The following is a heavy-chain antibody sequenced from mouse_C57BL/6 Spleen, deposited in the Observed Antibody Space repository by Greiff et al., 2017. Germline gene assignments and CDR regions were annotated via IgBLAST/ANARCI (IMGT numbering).Heavy chain of an antibody. CDR3: ALIYYGY. CDR1: GYTFTNYW. J-gene: IGHJ2*01. V-gene: IGHV1-63*01. Sequence: LVESGAELVRPGTSVKMSCKASGYTFTNYWIGWAKQRPGHGLEWIGDIYPGGGYTNYNEKFKGKATLTADKSSSTAYMQFSSLTSEDSAIYYCALIYYGYWGQGTTLTVSS. CDR2: IYPGGGYT.